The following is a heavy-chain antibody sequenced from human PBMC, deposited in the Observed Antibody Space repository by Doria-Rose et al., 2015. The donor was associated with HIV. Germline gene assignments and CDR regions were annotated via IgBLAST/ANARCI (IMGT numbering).Heavy chain of an antibody. CDR2: IFSDDER. Sequence: QWGPVLVKPTETLTPTCTVSGASLSSPGMGVSWIRQPPGKALEWLANIFSDDERSYKTSLKSRLPISRGTSKSQVVLTMADTDPVDTATYYCARIKSSRWYHKYYFDFWGQGTLVIVSA. CDR3: ARIKSSRWYHKYYFDF. CDR1: GASLSSPGMG. V-gene: IGHV2-26*01. D-gene: IGHD6-13*01. J-gene: IGHJ4*02.